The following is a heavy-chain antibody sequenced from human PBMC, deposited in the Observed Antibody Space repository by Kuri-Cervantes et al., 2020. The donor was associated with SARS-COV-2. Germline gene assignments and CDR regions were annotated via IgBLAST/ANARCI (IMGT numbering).Heavy chain of an antibody. CDR3: ARDRVGVHDS. V-gene: IGHV3-30-3*01. J-gene: IGHJ4*02. CDR2: ISYDGTNK. CDR1: GFTFSRYA. D-gene: IGHD2-21*01. Sequence: GESLKISCAASGFTFSRYAMHWVRQAPGKGLEWVAVISYDGTNKDYTASGKGRFTISRDNSQNTLYLQMKSLRTEDTALYYCARDRVGVHDSWGQGTLVTFSS.